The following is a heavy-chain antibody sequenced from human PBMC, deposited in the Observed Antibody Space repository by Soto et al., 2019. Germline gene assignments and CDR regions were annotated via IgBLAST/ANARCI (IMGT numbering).Heavy chain of an antibody. CDR1: GFTFSSYA. J-gene: IGHJ4*02. V-gene: IGHV3-23*01. D-gene: IGHD3-22*01. CDR2: ISGSGGST. CDR3: AKTLPPSYYYDSSGYYFDY. Sequence: QAGGSLRLSCAASGFTFSSYAMSWVRQAPGKGLEWVSAISGSGGSTYYADSVKGRFTISRDNSKNTLYLQMNSLRAEDTAVYYCAKTLPPSYYYDSSGYYFDYWGQGTLVTVSS.